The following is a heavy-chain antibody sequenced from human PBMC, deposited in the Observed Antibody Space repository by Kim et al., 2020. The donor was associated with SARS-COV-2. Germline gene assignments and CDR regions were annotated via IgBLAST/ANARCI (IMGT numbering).Heavy chain of an antibody. CDR3: ATGPDSSGWYGGY. D-gene: IGHD6-19*01. J-gene: IGHJ4*02. Sequence: YADSAKGRFTISRDNSKNTLYLQMNSLRAEDTAVYYCATGPDSSGWYGGYWGQGTLVTVSS. V-gene: IGHV3-30*02.